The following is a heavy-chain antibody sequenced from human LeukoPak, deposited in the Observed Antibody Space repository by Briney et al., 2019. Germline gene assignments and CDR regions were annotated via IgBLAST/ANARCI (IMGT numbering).Heavy chain of an antibody. J-gene: IGHJ4*02. CDR3: AKSVRDGYYYDSSGYYIDY. V-gene: IGHV3-23*01. D-gene: IGHD3-22*01. CDR2: ISGSGGST. CDR1: GFTFSSYA. Sequence: GGSLRPSCAASGFTFSSYAMSWVRQAPGKGLEWVSAISGSGGSTYYADSVKGRFTISRDNSKNTLYLKMNSLRAEDTAVYYCAKSVRDGYYYDSSGYYIDYWGQGTLVTVSS.